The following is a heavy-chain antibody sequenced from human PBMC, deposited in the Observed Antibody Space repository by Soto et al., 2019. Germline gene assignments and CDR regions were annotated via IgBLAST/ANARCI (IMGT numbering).Heavy chain of an antibody. CDR1: GFTFSSYA. V-gene: IGHV3-30-3*01. D-gene: IGHD3-3*01. Sequence: QVQLVESGGGVVQPGRSLRLSCAASGFTFSSYAMHWVRQAPGKGLEWVAVISYDGSNKYYADSVKGRFTISRDNSKNTLYLQMNSLRAEDTAVYYCARGTIFGVVSPPRVYWGQGTLVTVSS. CDR3: ARGTIFGVVSPPRVY. CDR2: ISYDGSNK. J-gene: IGHJ4*02.